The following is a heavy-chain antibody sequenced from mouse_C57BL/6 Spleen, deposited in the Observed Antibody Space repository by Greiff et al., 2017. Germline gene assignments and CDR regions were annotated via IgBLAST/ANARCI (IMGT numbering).Heavy chain of an antibody. D-gene: IGHD3-2*02. CDR3: AREGGAQATPESFDY. CDR1: GYTFTSYW. J-gene: IGHJ2*01. CDR2: IDPSDSET. Sequence: VQLQQPGAELVRPGSSVKLSCKASGYTFTSYWMHWVKQRPIQGLEWIGNIDPSDSETHYNQKFKDKATLTVDKSSSTAYMQLSSLTSEAPAVYDCAREGGAQATPESFDYWGQGTTLTVSS. V-gene: IGHV1-52*01.